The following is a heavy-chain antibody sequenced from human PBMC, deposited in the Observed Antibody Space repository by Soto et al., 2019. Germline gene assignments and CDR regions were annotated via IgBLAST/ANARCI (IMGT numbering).Heavy chain of an antibody. V-gene: IGHV3-23*01. CDR1: GFTFDDYA. D-gene: IGHD5-12*01. CDR2: IGGRGNSA. J-gene: IGHJ3*01. Sequence: ESGGGLVQPGRSLRLSCAASGFTFDDYAMHWVRQAPGKGLEWVSGIGGRGNSAYYADSVQGRFTISRDNSKNTLSLQMSSLTADDTAIYYCVREGRGSFDFWGRGTMVTVSS. CDR3: VREGRGSFDF.